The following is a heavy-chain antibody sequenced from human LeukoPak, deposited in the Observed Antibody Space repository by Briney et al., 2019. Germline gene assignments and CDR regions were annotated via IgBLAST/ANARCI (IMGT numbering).Heavy chain of an antibody. J-gene: IGHJ3*02. CDR1: GFTFSSYS. D-gene: IGHD2-2*01. Sequence: GGSLRLSCAASGFTFSSYSMSWVRQAPGKGLEWVSSISSSSSYIYYADSVKGRFTISRDNAKNSLYLQMNSLRAEDTAVYYCARDLGSSRGNDVFDIWGQGTMVTVSS. CDR3: ARDLGSSRGNDVFDI. CDR2: ISSSSSYI. V-gene: IGHV3-21*01.